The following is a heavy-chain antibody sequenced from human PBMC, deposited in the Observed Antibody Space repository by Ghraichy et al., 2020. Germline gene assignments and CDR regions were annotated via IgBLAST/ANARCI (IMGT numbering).Heavy chain of an antibody. V-gene: IGHV1-24*01. Sequence: ASVKVSCKVSGYTLTELSMHWVRQAPGKGLEWMGSFDPEDGETIYAQKFQGRVTMTEDTSTDTAYMELSSLRSEDTAVYYCATAKANGDYADYWGQGTLVTVSS. CDR3: ATAKANGDYADY. CDR1: GYTLTELS. CDR2: FDPEDGET. D-gene: IGHD4-17*01. J-gene: IGHJ4*02.